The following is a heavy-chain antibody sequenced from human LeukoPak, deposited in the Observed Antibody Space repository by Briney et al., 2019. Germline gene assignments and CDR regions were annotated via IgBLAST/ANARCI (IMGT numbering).Heavy chain of an antibody. Sequence: PSETLSLTCAVYGGSFSGYYWSWIRQPPGKGLEWIGEINHSGSTNYNPSLTSRVTISVDTSKNQFSLKLSSVTAADTAVYYCAXXXXXXXXXXXXXSRGVGVYNWFDPWGQGTLVTVSS. J-gene: IGHJ5*02. CDR3: AXXXXXXXXXXXXXSRGVGVYNWFDP. D-gene: IGHD2-8*01. V-gene: IGHV4-34*01. CDR1: GGSFSGYY. CDR2: INHSGST.